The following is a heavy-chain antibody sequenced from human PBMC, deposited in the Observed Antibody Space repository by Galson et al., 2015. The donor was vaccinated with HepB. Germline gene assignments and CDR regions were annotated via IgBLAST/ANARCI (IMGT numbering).Heavy chain of an antibody. D-gene: IGHD5-24*01. CDR3: AKDSHMAQFAFDI. V-gene: IGHV3-23*01. J-gene: IGHJ3*02. CDR2: ISGSGGST. CDR1: GFTFSSYA. Sequence: SLRLSCAASGFTFSSYAMSWVRQAPGKGLEWVSAISGSGGSTYYADSVKGRFTISRYNSKNTLYLQMNSLRAEDTAVYYCAKDSHMAQFAFDIWGQGTMVTVSS.